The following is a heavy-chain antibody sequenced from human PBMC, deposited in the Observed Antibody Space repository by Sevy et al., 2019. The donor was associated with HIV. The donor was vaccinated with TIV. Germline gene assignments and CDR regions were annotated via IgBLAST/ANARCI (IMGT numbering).Heavy chain of an antibody. D-gene: IGHD3-10*01. Sequence: GGSLRLSCAASGFTFGDYYMSWARQAPGQGLEWIAYISRTGSTVYYGDSVKGRFTISRDNAERSLYLQMNSLRVGDTAVYFCVRDYGHLRLYGMDVWGPGTTVTVSS. CDR1: GFTFGDYY. CDR2: ISRTGSTV. CDR3: VRDYGHLRLYGMDV. J-gene: IGHJ6*02. V-gene: IGHV3-11*04.